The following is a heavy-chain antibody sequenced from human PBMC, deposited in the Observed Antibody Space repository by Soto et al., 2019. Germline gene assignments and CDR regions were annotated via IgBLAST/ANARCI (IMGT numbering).Heavy chain of an antibody. CDR3: ARHAYYYDSSGYYNGGYYYYYGMDV. Sequence: GESLKISCKGSGYSFTSYWIGWVRQMPGKGLECMGIIYPGDSDTRYSPSFQGQVTISADKSISTAYLQWSSLKASDTAMYYCARHAYYYDSSGYYNGGYYYYYGMDVCGQGTTVTVSS. V-gene: IGHV5-51*01. CDR2: IYPGDSDT. D-gene: IGHD3-22*01. CDR1: GYSFTSYW. J-gene: IGHJ6*02.